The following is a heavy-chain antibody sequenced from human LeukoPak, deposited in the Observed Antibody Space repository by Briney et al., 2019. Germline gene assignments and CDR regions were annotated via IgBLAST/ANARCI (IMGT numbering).Heavy chain of an antibody. CDR3: ARDPQMATIDY. CDR1: GGSISSYY. Sequence: SETLSLTFTVPGGSISSYYWSWIRQPPGKGLEWIGSIYYSGSTYYNPSLKSRATISVDTSKNQFSRKLSSVTDVDTGVYYCARDPQMATIDYWGQGTLVTVSS. CDR2: IYYSGST. D-gene: IGHD5-24*01. J-gene: IGHJ4*02. V-gene: IGHV4-39*07.